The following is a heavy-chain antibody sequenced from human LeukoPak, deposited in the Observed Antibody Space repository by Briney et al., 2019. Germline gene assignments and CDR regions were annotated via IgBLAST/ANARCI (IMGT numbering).Heavy chain of an antibody. CDR1: GYTFTGYY. J-gene: IGHJ5*02. CDR2: INPNSGGT. Sequence: ASVKVSCKASGYTFTGYYMHWVRQAPGQGLEWMGWINPNSGGTNYAQNFQGRVTMTRDTSMNTAYMELNRLISDDTAVYYCARFRGYCSGDTCSSYWFDPWGQGTLVTVSS. V-gene: IGHV1-2*02. CDR3: ARFRGYCSGDTCSSYWFDP. D-gene: IGHD2-15*01.